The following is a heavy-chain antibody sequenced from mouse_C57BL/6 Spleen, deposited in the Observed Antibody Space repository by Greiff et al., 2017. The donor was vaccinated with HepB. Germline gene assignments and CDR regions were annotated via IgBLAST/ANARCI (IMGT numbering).Heavy chain of an antibody. V-gene: IGHV14-4*01. CDR1: GFNIKDDY. Sequence: VQLKESGAELVRPGASVKLSCTASGFNIKDDYMHWVKQRPEQGLEWIGWIDPENGDTEYASKFQGKATITADTSSTTAYLQLSSLTSEDTAVYYCTTESFYDYGRRFAYWGQGTLVTVSA. CDR2: IDPENGDT. CDR3: TTESFYDYGRRFAY. D-gene: IGHD2-4*01. J-gene: IGHJ3*01.